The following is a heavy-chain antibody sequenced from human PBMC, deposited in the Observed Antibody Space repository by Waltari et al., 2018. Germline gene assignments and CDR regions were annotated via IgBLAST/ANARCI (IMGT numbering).Heavy chain of an antibody. CDR1: GGSISNYY. CDR3: ARDGGNFPY. Sequence: QVQLQESGPGLVTPSETLSLTCTVSGGSISNYYWSWIRQPPGKGLEWIGVIHYSGSTNSNPALKCRVTLAVATSKNQLSLKLSAVPAADTAVYYCARDGGNFPYWGQGTLVTVSS. V-gene: IGHV4-59*01. CDR2: IHYSGST. J-gene: IGHJ4*02. D-gene: IGHD1-7*01.